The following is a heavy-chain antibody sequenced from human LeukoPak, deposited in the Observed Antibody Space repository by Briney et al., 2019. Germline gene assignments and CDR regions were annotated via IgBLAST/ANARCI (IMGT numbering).Heavy chain of an antibody. D-gene: IGHD3-22*01. CDR1: GFTFSGYA. V-gene: IGHV3-30*18. CDR2: MSYDGSNK. CDR3: AKDIYYDSSGYRGYFDY. Sequence: GTSLRLSCAASGFTFSGYAMRWVRQAPGKGLEWVAVMSYDGSNKYYVDSVKGRFTVSRDNSKNTLYLQMNSLRAEDTAVYYCAKDIYYDSSGYRGYFDYWGQGTLVTVSS. J-gene: IGHJ4*02.